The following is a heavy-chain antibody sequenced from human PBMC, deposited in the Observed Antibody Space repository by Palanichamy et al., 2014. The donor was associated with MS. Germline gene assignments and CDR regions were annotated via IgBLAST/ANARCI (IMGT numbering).Heavy chain of an antibody. CDR1: GYTFTSFA. D-gene: IGHD3-3*01. CDR2: INAGNGNT. CDR3: ARNARITIFGVVIPDWFDP. Sequence: QVQLVQSGAEVKKPGASVKVSCKSSGYTFTSFAMHWVRQAPGQRLEWMGWINAGNGNTKYSQKFQDRVTITRDTSASTAYMELSSLRSEDTAVYYCARNARITIFGVVIPDWFDPWGQGTLVTVSS. V-gene: IGHV1-3*01. J-gene: IGHJ5*02.